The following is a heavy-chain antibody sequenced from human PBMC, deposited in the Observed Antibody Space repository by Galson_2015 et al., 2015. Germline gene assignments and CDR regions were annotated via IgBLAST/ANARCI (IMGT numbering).Heavy chain of an antibody. V-gene: IGHV3-21*01. Sequence: SLRLSCAASGFPFSSYTMNWVRQAPGRGLQWVSSISGRSTFIFYSDSVKGRFTISRDNAKNSLSLQMNSLRGDDTAVYYCTRHLGIGSGSPEFWGQGTQVAVSS. CDR1: GFPFSSYT. J-gene: IGHJ4*02. CDR2: ISGRSTFI. CDR3: TRHLGIGSGSPEF. D-gene: IGHD7-27*01.